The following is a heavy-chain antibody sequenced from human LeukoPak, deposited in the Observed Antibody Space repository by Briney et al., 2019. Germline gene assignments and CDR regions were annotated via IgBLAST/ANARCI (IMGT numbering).Heavy chain of an antibody. CDR3: AREVYDFWSGYPSEDV. J-gene: IGHJ6*02. CDR1: GYTFTGYY. Sequence: ASVKVSCKASGYTFTGYYMHWVRQAPGQGLEWMGWINPNSGGTNYAQKFQGRVTMTRDTSISTAYMELSRLRSDDTAVYYCAREVYDFWSGYPSEDVWGQGTTVTVSS. V-gene: IGHV1-2*02. D-gene: IGHD3-3*01. CDR2: INPNSGGT.